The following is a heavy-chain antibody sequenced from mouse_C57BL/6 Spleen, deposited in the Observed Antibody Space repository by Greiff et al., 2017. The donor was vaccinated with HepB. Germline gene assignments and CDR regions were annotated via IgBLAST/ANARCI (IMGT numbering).Heavy chain of an antibody. CDR1: GYTFTSYW. V-gene: IGHV1-50*01. J-gene: IGHJ2*01. CDR3: ASDYYGSRSLGY. Sequence: QVQLKQPGAELVKPGASVKLSCKASGYTFTSYWMQWVKQRPGQGLEWIGEIDPSDSYTNYNQKFKGKATLTVDKSSSTAYMQLSSLTSEDSAVYYCASDYYGSRSLGYWGQGTTLTVSS. D-gene: IGHD1-1*01. CDR2: IDPSDSYT.